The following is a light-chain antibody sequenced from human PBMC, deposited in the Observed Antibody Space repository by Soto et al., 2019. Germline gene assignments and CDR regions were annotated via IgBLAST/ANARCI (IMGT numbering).Light chain of an antibody. J-gene: IGKJ2*01. V-gene: IGKV3-15*01. CDR1: QSVSSN. CDR3: QRYNSWPPYT. Sequence: EIVLTQSPATLSVSPGERATLSCRASQSVSSNLAWYQQKPGRAPSLLIYGASTRATGVPARISASGSGTEFTLTISSLQSEDSAVYYCQRYNSWPPYTFGQGTKVEIK. CDR2: GAS.